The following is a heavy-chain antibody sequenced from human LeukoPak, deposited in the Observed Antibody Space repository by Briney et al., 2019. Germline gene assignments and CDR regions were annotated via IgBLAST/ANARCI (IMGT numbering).Heavy chain of an antibody. CDR2: MNPNSGDT. J-gene: IGHJ6*02. CDR1: GYTFASTE. V-gene: IGHV1-8*01. CDR3: ARAPRQLSYYYGVDV. Sequence: ASVKVSCKASGYTFASTEIMWVRQATGQGLEWMGWMNPNSGDTGYAQKFQGRVTMTRDTSTSTAYMELSRLRFEDTAVYYCARAPRQLSYYYGVDVWGQGTTDTVSS. D-gene: IGHD5-18*01.